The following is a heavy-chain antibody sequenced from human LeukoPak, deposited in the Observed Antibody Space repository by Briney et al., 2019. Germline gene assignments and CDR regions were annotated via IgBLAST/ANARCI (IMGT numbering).Heavy chain of an antibody. CDR3: ARLRAVTRSSSWLQVRRRFDY. CDR1: GYSISSGYY. D-gene: IGHD6-13*01. Sequence: SETLSLTCAVSGYSISSGYYWGWIRQPPGKGLEWIGSIYHSGNTNYNPSLKSRVTISVDTSKNQFSLKLSSVTAADTAVYYCARLRAVTRSSSWLQVRRRFDYWGQGTLVTVSS. V-gene: IGHV4-38-2*01. J-gene: IGHJ4*02. CDR2: IYHSGNT.